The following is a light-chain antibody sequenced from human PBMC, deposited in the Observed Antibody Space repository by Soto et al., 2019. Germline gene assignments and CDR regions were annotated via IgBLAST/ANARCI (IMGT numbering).Light chain of an antibody. CDR2: GAS. Sequence: NVLPQSPGTLSLTPVESATRSCRASQSVSNNYLAWYQQKPGQAPRLLIYGASNRATGIPDRFSGSGSGTDFTLTISRLAPEEFAVYGCQQYGSPGTFGQGTKVDIK. J-gene: IGKJ1*01. CDR1: QSVSNNY. CDR3: QQYGSPGT. V-gene: IGKV3-20*01.